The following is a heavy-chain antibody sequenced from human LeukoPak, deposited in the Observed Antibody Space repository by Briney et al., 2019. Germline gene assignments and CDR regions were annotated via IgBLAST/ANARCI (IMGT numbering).Heavy chain of an antibody. CDR2: ISGSGGST. Sequence: PGGSLRLSCAASGFTFSSYAMSWVRQAPGKGLEWVSAISGSGGSTYYADSVKGRFTISRDNSKNTLYLQMNSLRAEDTAVYYCAKCHSSGWRDYYYYYMDVWGKGTTVTVSS. V-gene: IGHV3-23*01. CDR3: AKCHSSGWRDYYYYYMDV. CDR1: GFTFSSYA. D-gene: IGHD6-19*01. J-gene: IGHJ6*03.